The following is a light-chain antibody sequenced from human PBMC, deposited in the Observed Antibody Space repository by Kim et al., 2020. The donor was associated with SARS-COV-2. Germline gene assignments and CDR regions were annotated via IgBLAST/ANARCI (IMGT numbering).Light chain of an antibody. Sequence: SYELTQPLSVSVALGQTARITCGGNNIGSKNAHWYQQKPGQSPVQVIYRDRNRPSGIPEQISGSHSGNTATLTISRAQAGAEADYYRQVWDGTTLIFGGG. J-gene: IGLJ2*01. CDR2: RDR. V-gene: IGLV3-9*01. CDR1: NIGSKN. CDR3: QVWDGTTLI.